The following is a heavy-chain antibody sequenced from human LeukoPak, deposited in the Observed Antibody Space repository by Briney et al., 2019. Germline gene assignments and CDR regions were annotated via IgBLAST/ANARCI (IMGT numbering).Heavy chain of an antibody. J-gene: IGHJ1*01. Sequence: PGGSLRLSCAASGFTFSSYAMSWVRQAPGKGLEWVSAISGSGGSTYYADSVKGRFTISRDNSKNTLYLQMNSLRAEDTAVYYCAKDQDRSRWYSAEYFQHWGQGTLVTVSS. CDR2: ISGSGGST. D-gene: IGHD6-13*01. CDR3: AKDQDRSRWYSAEYFQH. V-gene: IGHV3-23*01. CDR1: GFTFSSYA.